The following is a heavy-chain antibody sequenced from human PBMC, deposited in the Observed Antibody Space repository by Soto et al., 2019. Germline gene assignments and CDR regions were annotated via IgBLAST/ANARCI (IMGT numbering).Heavy chain of an antibody. Sequence: PSQTLSLTCALSGGSISSSNWWSWVRQAPGKGLWWIGEIYHSGSTNYNPSLKSRVTISVDQSKNQFSLKLSSVTTADPSVYYRAIEGGVRHHSSGYRPRLFDAWGQGTPVTVSS. CDR1: GGSISSSNW. J-gene: IGHJ4*01. CDR3: AIEGGVRHHSSGYRPRLFDA. V-gene: IGHV4-4*02. CDR2: IYHSGST. D-gene: IGHD3-22*01.